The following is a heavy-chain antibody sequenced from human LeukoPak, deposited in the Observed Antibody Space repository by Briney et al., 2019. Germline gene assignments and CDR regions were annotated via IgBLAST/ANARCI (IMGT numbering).Heavy chain of an antibody. Sequence: SETLSLTCTVSGGSISSYYWSWIRQPAGKGLGWIGRIYTSGSTNYNPSLKSRVTMSVDTSKNQFSLKLSSVTAADTAVYYCAREPDPVGASSDDAFDIWGQGTMVTVSS. J-gene: IGHJ3*02. D-gene: IGHD1-26*01. CDR3: AREPDPVGASSDDAFDI. CDR2: IYTSGST. CDR1: GGSISSYY. V-gene: IGHV4-4*07.